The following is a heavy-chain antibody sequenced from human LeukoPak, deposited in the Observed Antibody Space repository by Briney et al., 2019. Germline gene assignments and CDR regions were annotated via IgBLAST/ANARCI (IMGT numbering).Heavy chain of an antibody. Sequence: PGGSLRLSCAASGFTFSSYGMHWVRQAPGKGLEWVAFIRYDGSNKYYADYVKGRFTISRDNSKNTLYLQMNSLRAEDTAVYYCAKDPMIAVAGTFGFKNRNYYYYGMDVWGQGTTVTVSS. CDR2: IRYDGSNK. J-gene: IGHJ6*02. D-gene: IGHD6-19*01. CDR3: AKDPMIAVAGTFGFKNRNYYYYGMDV. CDR1: GFTFSSYG. V-gene: IGHV3-30*02.